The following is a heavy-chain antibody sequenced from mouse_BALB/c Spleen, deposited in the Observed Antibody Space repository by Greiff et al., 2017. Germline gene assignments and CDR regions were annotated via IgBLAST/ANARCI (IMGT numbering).Heavy chain of an antibody. CDR2: ISSGSSTI. V-gene: IGHV5-17*02. CDR3: ARKGGTTLVDLYFDV. Sequence: EVMLVESGGGLVQPGGSRKLSCAASGFTFSSFGMHWVRQAPEKGLEWVAYISSGSSTIYYADTVKGRFTISRDNPKNTLFLQMASLRSEDTAMYYCARKGGTTLVDLYFDVGGAGTTVTVS. J-gene: IGHJ1*01. D-gene: IGHD1-1*01. CDR1: GFTFSSFG.